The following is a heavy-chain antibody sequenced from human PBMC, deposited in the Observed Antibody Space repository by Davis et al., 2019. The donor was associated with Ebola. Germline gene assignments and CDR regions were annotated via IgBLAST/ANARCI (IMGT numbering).Heavy chain of an antibody. CDR3: ARALWGYTVTTSHY. CDR1: GFTFSSYA. Sequence: PGGSLRLSCAASGFTFSSYAMHWVRQAPGKGLEWVAVISYDGSSKYYADSVKGRFTISRDNSKNTLYLQMNSLRAEDTAVYYCARALWGYTVTTSHYWGQGTLVTVSS. J-gene: IGHJ4*02. V-gene: IGHV3-30-3*01. D-gene: IGHD4-17*01. CDR2: ISYDGSSK.